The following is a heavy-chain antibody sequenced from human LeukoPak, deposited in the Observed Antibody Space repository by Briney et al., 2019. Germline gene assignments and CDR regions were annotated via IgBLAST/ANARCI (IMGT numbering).Heavy chain of an antibody. D-gene: IGHD2-2*01. CDR3: ARDSVYCSSTSCYPFDY. CDR2: IYHSGST. CDR1: GYSISSGYY. Sequence: SETLSLTCTVSGYSISSGYYWGWIRQPPGKGLEWIGSIYHSGSTYHNPSLKSRVTISVDTSKSQFSLKLSSVTAADTAVYYCARDSVYCSSTSCYPFDYWGQGTLVTVSS. J-gene: IGHJ4*02. V-gene: IGHV4-38-2*02.